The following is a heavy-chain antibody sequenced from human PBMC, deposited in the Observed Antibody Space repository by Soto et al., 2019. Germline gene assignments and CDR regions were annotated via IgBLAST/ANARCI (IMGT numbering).Heavy chain of an antibody. CDR2: IIPIFGTA. CDR3: ARVTAPKQWLVNQQGSYYYYYGMDV. CDR1: GGTFSSYA. D-gene: IGHD6-19*01. Sequence: QVQLEQSGAEVKKPGSSVKVSCKASGGTFSSYAISWVRQAPGQGLEWMGGIIPIFGTANYAQKFQGRVTITADESTSTAYMELSSLRSEDTAVYYCARVTAPKQWLVNQQGSYYYYYGMDVWGQGTTVTVSS. V-gene: IGHV1-69*01. J-gene: IGHJ6*01.